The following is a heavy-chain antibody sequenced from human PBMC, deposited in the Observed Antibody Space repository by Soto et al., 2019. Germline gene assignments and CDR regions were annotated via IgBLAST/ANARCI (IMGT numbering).Heavy chain of an antibody. J-gene: IGHJ4*02. CDR3: ARTDHSGGWAAWF. CDR2: IRYSGTT. CDR1: GYSVIGPIYV. Sequence: SETLSLTSTLSGYSVIGPIYVLAWIRQSPGKGLEWIGHIRYSGTTDYHPSLKSRVTISLDTSKNHFSLNLASVTSADSAVYYCARTDHSGGWAAWFWGQGTLVTVSS. V-gene: IGHV4-61*03. D-gene: IGHD2-15*01.